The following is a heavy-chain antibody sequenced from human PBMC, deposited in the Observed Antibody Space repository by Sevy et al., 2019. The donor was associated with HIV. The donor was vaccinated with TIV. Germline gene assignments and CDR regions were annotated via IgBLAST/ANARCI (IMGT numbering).Heavy chain of an antibody. V-gene: IGHV3-21*01. J-gene: IGHJ4*02. CDR2: ISFSGNYI. Sequence: GGSVRLSCVASGINFKTYKINWVRQTPGKGLEWVSSISFSGNYIYYADFAKGRFTISRDNARNSLYLQMISLTAEDTAVYYCATSSGWALDYWGQGTLVTVSS. D-gene: IGHD6-19*01. CDR1: GINFKTYK. CDR3: ATSSGWALDY.